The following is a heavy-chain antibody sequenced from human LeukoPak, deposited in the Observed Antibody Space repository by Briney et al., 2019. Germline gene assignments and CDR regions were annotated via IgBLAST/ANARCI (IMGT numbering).Heavy chain of an antibody. Sequence: GGSLRLSCAASGFTFSSYAMHWVRQAPGKGLEYVSAISSNGGSTYYANSVRGRFTISRDNSKNTLYLQMGSLRAEDMAVYYCARDRPIDYWGQGTLVSVSS. V-gene: IGHV3-64*01. CDR1: GFTFSSYA. CDR2: ISSNGGST. J-gene: IGHJ4*02. CDR3: ARDRPIDY.